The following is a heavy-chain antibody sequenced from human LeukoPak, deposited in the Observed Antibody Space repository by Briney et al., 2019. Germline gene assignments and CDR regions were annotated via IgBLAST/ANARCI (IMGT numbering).Heavy chain of an antibody. D-gene: IGHD5-18*01. CDR1: GFTFSSYS. J-gene: IGHJ4*02. CDR2: ISSSSSYI. V-gene: IGHV3-21*01. Sequence: KPGGSLRLSCAASGFTFSSYSMNWVRQAPGKGLEWVSSISSSSSYIYYADSVKGRFTISRDNAKNSLYLQMNSLRAEDTAVYYCARSERAWIQLWNTGDFDYWGQGTLVTVSS. CDR3: ARSERAWIQLWNTGDFDY.